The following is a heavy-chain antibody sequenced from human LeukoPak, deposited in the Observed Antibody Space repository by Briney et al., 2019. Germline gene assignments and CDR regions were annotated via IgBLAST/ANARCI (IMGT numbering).Heavy chain of an antibody. V-gene: IGHV3-9*01. J-gene: IGHJ4*02. Sequence: GASLRLSCAASGFTFDDYAMHWVRQAPGKGLEWVSGISWNSGSIGYADSVKGRFTISRDNAKNSLYLQMNSLRAEDTALYYCAKADTLRLGELSLFDYWGQGTLVTVSS. D-gene: IGHD3-16*02. CDR3: AKADTLRLGELSLFDY. CDR1: GFTFDDYA. CDR2: ISWNSGSI.